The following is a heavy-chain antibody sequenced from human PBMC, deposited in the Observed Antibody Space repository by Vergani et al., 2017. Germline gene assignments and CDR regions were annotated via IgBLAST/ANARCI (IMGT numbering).Heavy chain of an antibody. D-gene: IGHD2-21*01. V-gene: IGHV3-23*01. Sequence: EVQLLESGGGLVKPGGSLRLSCAASGLTFRSYAMSWVRQATGKGLEWVSAISGSGGSTYYADSLKGRFTISRDNSKNTLYLQMNSLRAEDTAVYYCEKGVVVDSGGWHSLHWFDPLGQGTLVTVSS. CDR1: GLTFRSYA. CDR3: EKGVVVDSGGWHSLHWFDP. CDR2: ISGSGGST. J-gene: IGHJ5*02.